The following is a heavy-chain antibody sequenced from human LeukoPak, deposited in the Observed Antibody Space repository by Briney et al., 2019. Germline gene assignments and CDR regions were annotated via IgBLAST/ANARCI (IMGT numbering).Heavy chain of an antibody. J-gene: IGHJ4*02. V-gene: IGHV4-59*01. CDR2: IYYSGST. CDR1: GGSISSYY. CDR3: ARGRWSAVAGTIYDY. D-gene: IGHD6-19*01. Sequence: SETLSLTCTVSGGSISSYYWSWLRQPPGKGVEGIGYIYYSGSTNYNPSLKSRVTISVDTSKNQFSLKLSSVTAADTAVYYCARGRWSAVAGTIYDYWGQGTLVTVSS.